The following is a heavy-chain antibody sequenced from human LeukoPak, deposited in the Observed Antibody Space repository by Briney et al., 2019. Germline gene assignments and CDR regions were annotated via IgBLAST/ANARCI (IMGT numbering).Heavy chain of an antibody. Sequence: SETLSLTCTVSGGSISSYYLSWIRQPAGKGLEWIGRLYTSGSTNYNPSLKSRVTMSIDTSKNQFSLKLTSVTAADTAVYYCARDRGHYDSSVYLFDYWGEGTLVTVSS. V-gene: IGHV4-4*07. CDR2: LYTSGST. J-gene: IGHJ4*02. CDR3: ARDRGHYDSSVYLFDY. D-gene: IGHD3-22*01. CDR1: GGSISSYY.